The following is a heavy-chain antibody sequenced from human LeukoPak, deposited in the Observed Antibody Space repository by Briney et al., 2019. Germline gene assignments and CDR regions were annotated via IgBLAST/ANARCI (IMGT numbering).Heavy chain of an antibody. V-gene: IGHV3-21*01. CDR3: ARERQLERLAFGKEGSAFDY. CDR2: ISSSSSNI. CDR1: GFTFSSYS. Sequence: GGSLRLSCAASGFTFSSYSMNWVRQAPGKGLEWVSSISSSSSNIYYAASVKGRFTISRDNAKNSLYLQMNRLRAEDTAVYYCARERQLERLAFGKEGSAFDYWGQGTLVTVSS. J-gene: IGHJ4*02. D-gene: IGHD1-1*01.